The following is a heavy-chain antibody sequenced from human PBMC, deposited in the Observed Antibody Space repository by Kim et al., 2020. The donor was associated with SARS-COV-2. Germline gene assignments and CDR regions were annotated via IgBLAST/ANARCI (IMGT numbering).Heavy chain of an antibody. D-gene: IGHD4-4*01. CDR1: GFTFSNYW. CDR2: INTDGRTT. Sequence: GGSLRLSCAASGFTFSNYWMHWVRQAPGRVLVWVSRINTDGRTTSYADSVKGRFTISRDNAKNTLFLQMNSLRAEDTAVYYCVTTYSSGMDVWGQGTTVT. CDR3: VTTYSSGMDV. V-gene: IGHV3-74*01. J-gene: IGHJ6*02.